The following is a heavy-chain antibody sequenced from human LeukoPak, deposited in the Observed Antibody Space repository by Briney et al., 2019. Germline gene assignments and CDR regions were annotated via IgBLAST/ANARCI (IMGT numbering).Heavy chain of an antibody. CDR1: GGPISSGVYY. V-gene: IGHV4-30-4*01. Sequence: PSETLDLICNVSGGPISSGVYYWSWIRQPPGKGLEWIGYIYYSGSTYYNPSLKSRVTISVDTSKNQFSLKLSSVTAADTAVYYCARVLGVNYGYYVWFDPWGQGTLVTVSS. D-gene: IGHD4-17*01. J-gene: IGHJ5*02. CDR3: ARVLGVNYGYYVWFDP. CDR2: IYYSGST.